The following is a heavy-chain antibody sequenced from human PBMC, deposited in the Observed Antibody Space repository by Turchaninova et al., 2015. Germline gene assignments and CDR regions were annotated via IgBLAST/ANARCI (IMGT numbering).Heavy chain of an antibody. CDR2: LNTDGSST. D-gene: IGHD2-15*01. CDR3: ARGCSGGSCYSSHGMDV. CDR1: RSYW. V-gene: IGHV3-74*01. Sequence: RSYWMHWVRQVPGKGLVWGSRLNTDGSSTTYADSVKGRFTISRDNAKNTLFLQMSSLRAEDTAVYYCARGCSGGSCYSSHGMDVWGQGTTVTVSS. J-gene: IGHJ6*02.